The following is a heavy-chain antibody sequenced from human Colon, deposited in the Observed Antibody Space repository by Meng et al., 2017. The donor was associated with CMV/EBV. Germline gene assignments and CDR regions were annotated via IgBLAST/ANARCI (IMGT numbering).Heavy chain of an antibody. CDR3: VRGHTYYYGSGSYYLFDY. J-gene: IGHJ4*02. CDR1: GGSFSGYY. Sequence: QVQLQQWGAGLLKPSETLSLTCAVYGGSFSGYYWSWIRQPPGKGLEWIGEINHSGSINYNPSLKSRVSISVDTSKNQFSLKLSSVTAADTAVYYCVRGHTYYYGSGSYYLFDYWGQGTLVTVSS. V-gene: IGHV4-34*01. D-gene: IGHD3-10*01. CDR2: INHSGSI.